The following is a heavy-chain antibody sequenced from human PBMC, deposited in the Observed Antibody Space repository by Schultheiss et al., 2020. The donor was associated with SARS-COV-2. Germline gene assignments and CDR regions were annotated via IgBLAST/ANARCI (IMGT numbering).Heavy chain of an antibody. J-gene: IGHJ4*02. V-gene: IGHV3-23*01. CDR1: GFTFSSYW. CDR2: ISGSGGST. CDR3: AKWGYYGDYVDY. D-gene: IGHD4-17*01. Sequence: GGSLRLSCAASGFTFSSYWMSGVRQAPGKGLEWVSAISGSGGSTYYADSVKGRFTISRDNSKNTLYLQMNSLRAEDTAVYYCAKWGYYGDYVDYWGQGTLVTVSS.